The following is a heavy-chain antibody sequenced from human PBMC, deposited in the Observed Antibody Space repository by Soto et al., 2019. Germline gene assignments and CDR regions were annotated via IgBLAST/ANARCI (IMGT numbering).Heavy chain of an antibody. V-gene: IGHV3-48*02. J-gene: IGHJ3*02. CDR1: GFTFSRDG. D-gene: IGHD5-12*01. Sequence: EAQLVESGGDLVQPGGSLRLSCEASGFTFSRDGMNWVRQAPGKRLEWIAYVSSGSSTKYYADSVRGRFTVSRDAARDSLYLQMTLLRDDDTAMYYCVRGGWLADAFDIWGQGTRVTVSS. CDR2: VSSGSSTK. CDR3: VRGGWLADAFDI.